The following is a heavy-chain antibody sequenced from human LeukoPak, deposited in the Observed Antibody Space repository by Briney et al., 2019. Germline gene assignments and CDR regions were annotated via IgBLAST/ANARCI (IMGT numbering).Heavy chain of an antibody. D-gene: IGHD6-19*01. CDR1: GGSISSGGYY. J-gene: IGHJ6*02. CDR2: IYYSGST. CDR3: ARDRIAVAGTDTYYYYGMDV. V-gene: IGHV4-61*08. Sequence: SETLSLTCTVSGGSISSGGYYWSWIRQHPGKGLEWIGYIYYSGSTNYNPSLKSRVTISVDTSKNQFSLKLSSVTAADTAVYYCARDRIAVAGTDTYYYYGMDVWGQGTTVTVSS.